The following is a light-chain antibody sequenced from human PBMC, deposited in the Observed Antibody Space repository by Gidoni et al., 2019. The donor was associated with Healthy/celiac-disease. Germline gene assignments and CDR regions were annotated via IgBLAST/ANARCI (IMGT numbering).Light chain of an antibody. CDR1: SSNIGNDY. Sequence: QSVLTPPPSVSAAPGLTVTFSCSGSSSNIGNDYVSWYQQLPGTAPKLLIYENNKRPSGIPDRFSGAKSGTSATLGITGLQTGDEADYYCGTWDSSLSAWVFGGGTKLTVL. CDR3: GTWDSSLSAWV. V-gene: IGLV1-51*02. CDR2: ENN. J-gene: IGLJ3*02.